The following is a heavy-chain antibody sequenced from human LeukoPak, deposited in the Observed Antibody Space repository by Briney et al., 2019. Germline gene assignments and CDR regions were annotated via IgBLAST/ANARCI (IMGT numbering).Heavy chain of an antibody. D-gene: IGHD6-13*01. CDR3: ATSAGYSSSWYIYY. J-gene: IGHJ4*02. CDR1: GGTFSSYA. V-gene: IGHV1-69*05. Sequence: SVKVSFKASGGTFSSYAISWVRQAPGQGVEGMGGIIPIFVTANYAHKLQGGVTITTDESTSTAYMELSSLRSEDTAVYYCATSAGYSSSWYIYYWGQGTLVTVSS. CDR2: IIPIFVTA.